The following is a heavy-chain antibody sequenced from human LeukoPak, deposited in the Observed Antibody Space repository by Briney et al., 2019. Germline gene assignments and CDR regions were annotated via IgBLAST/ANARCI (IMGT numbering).Heavy chain of an antibody. Sequence: GESLKISCKGSGYSFTNYWIGWVRQMPGKGLEWIGIIYPGDSDTRYSPSFQGQVTISADKSISTAYLQWSSLKASDTAMYYCARADQLRWFGDPQRPYYYGMDVWGQRTTVTVTS. V-gene: IGHV5-51*01. D-gene: IGHD3-10*01. J-gene: IGHJ6*02. CDR3: ARADQLRWFGDPQRPYYYGMDV. CDR2: IYPGDSDT. CDR1: GYSFTNYW.